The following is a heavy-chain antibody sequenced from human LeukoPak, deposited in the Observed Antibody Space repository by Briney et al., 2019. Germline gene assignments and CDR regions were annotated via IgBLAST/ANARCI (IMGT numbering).Heavy chain of an antibody. J-gene: IGHJ4*02. CDR3: AASVVVPAASFDY. Sequence: ASVKVSCKASGGTFSSYTISWVRQAPGQGLEWMGRIIPILGIANYAQKFQGRVTITADKPTSTAYMELSSLRSEDTAVYYCAASVVVPAASFDYWGQGTLVTVSS. D-gene: IGHD2-2*01. CDR2: IIPILGIA. CDR1: GGTFSSYT. V-gene: IGHV1-69*02.